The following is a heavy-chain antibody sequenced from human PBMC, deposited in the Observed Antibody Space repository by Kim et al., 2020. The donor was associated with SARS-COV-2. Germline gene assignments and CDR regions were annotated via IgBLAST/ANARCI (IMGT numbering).Heavy chain of an antibody. CDR2: NT. CDR3: ARDLYYGMDV. D-gene: IGHD2-2*02. V-gene: IGHV1-18*01. J-gene: IGHJ6*02. Sequence: NTNDAQKRQSRATMTTDPSTSTAYMELRSLRSDDTAVYYCARDLYYGMDVWGQGTTVTVSS.